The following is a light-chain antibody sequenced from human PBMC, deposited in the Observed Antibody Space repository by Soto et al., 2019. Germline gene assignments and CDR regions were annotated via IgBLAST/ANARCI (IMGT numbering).Light chain of an antibody. CDR3: QQYGSSTGT. J-gene: IGKJ2*01. CDR2: GAS. V-gene: IGKV3-20*01. CDR1: QSVSSSY. Sequence: EIVLTQSPGTLSLSPGERATLSCRASQSVSSSYLAGYQHKPGQAPRLLIYGASSRATGIPDRFRGSGSGTDFTLTISRLEPEDFAVYYCQQYGSSTGTFGQGTKLEIK.